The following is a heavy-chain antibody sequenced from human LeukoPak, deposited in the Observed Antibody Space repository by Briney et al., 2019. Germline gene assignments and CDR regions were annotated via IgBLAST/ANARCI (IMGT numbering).Heavy chain of an antibody. CDR2: IYYTGDT. V-gene: IGHV4-59*11. D-gene: IGHD3-10*01. Sequence: PSETLSLTCTVSGGSNSGHYWGWIRQPPGKGLEWIGYIYYTGDTNYIPSFESRVTISVDTSKNQFSLKLGSVTAADTAIYYCVRVVTGSVDYWGQGTLVTVSS. CDR3: VRVVTGSVDY. J-gene: IGHJ4*02. CDR1: GGSNSGHY.